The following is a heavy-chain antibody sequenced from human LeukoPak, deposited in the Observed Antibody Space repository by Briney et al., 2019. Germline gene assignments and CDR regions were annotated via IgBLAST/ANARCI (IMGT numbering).Heavy chain of an antibody. V-gene: IGHV4-59*01. D-gene: IGHD6-13*01. CDR3: ARGIAGTGYYYYYYMDV. CDR2: IYYSGST. CDR1: GGSISSYY. Sequence: SETLSLTCTVSGGSISSYYWSWIRQPPGKGLEWIGYIYYSGSTNYNPSLKSRVTISVDTSKNQFSLKLGSVTAADTAVYYCARGIAGTGYYYYYYMDVWGKGTTVTVSS. J-gene: IGHJ6*03.